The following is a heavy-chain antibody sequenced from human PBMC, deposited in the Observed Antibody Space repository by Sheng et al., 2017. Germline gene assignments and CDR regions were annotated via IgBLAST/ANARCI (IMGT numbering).Heavy chain of an antibody. CDR1: GGSINSDY. CDR2: IYYSGGT. V-gene: IGHV4-59*13. Sequence: QVQLQESGPGLVKPSETLSLTCTVSGGSINSDYWSWIRQPPGKGLEWIGYIYYSGGTYSNPSLRSRATISVDTSKNQFSLNLSSVTAADTAIYFCAKDVYGGYGTFDPWGQGTLVTVSS. D-gene: IGHD5-12*01. J-gene: IGHJ5*02. CDR3: AKDVYGGYGTFDP.